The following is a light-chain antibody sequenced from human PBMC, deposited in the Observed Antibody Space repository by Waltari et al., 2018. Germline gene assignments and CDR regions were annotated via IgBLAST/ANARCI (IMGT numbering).Light chain of an antibody. CDR1: QSFSGRF. V-gene: IGKV3-20*01. J-gene: IGKJ2*01. CDR3: QQYGTSPPYT. CDR2: GAS. Sequence: EIVLTQSPGTLSLSPGERATLSCRASQSFSGRFLAWYQQKPGQAPRLLIYGASNRATGIPDRFSGSESETGCTLAISRLEPEDCAVYFCQQYGTSPPYTFGQGTKLEI.